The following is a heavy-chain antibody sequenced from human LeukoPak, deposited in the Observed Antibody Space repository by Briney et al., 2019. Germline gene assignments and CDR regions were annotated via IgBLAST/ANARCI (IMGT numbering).Heavy chain of an antibody. CDR3: ASIPGSSTSRFHFDN. CDR2: LFSTGIT. CDR1: GGSVSSSNYH. Sequence: SETLSLTCTVSGGSVSSSNYHCAWIRQSPGMGLQWIGTLFSTGITSQTPDASLRSRITLSVDTSRNQFSLGLRSLTASDTAIFYCASIPGSSTSRFHFDNWGQGTLVTVPS. V-gene: IGHV4-39*01. J-gene: IGHJ4*02. D-gene: IGHD2-2*01.